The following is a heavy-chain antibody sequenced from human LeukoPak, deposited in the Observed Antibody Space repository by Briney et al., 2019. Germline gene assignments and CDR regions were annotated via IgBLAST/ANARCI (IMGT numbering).Heavy chain of an antibody. Sequence: PGGSLRLSCAASRFIFYNYAMSWVRQAPGKGLEWVSSISGSGGSTYYADSVKGRFTISRDNSKNTLYLQMNSLRAEDTAVYYCAKDGESDYVPERYFDYWGQGTLVTVSS. V-gene: IGHV3-23*01. CDR1: RFIFYNYA. CDR3: AKDGESDYVPERYFDY. CDR2: ISGSGGST. J-gene: IGHJ4*02. D-gene: IGHD3-16*01.